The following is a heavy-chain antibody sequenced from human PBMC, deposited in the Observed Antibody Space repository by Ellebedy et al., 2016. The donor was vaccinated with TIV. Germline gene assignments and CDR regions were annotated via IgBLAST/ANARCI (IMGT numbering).Heavy chain of an antibody. V-gene: IGHV3-23*01. J-gene: IGHJ4*02. Sequence: GESLKISXAASGFTFSNYAMTWVRQAPGKGLEWVSAISYSGGTTHYADSLKGRFSISRDNSKNTLYLQMNSLRAEDTAVYYCARQVLKAGQGIAAVGFNDWGQGTLVTVSS. CDR2: ISYSGGTT. CDR3: ARQVLKAGQGIAAVGFND. D-gene: IGHD6-13*01. CDR1: GFTFSNYA.